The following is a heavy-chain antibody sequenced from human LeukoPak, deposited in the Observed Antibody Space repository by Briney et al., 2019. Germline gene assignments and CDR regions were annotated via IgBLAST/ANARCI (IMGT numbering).Heavy chain of an antibody. Sequence: SETLSLTCTVSGGSISNYYWSWTRQPPGKGLEWIGFIHSNGGANYNASLNSRATISRDTSRSQVSLKLTSVTAADTAVYYCARVGYAYGPVGNWFDPWGQGALVTVSS. CDR3: ARVGYAYGPVGNWFDP. CDR2: IHSNGGA. J-gene: IGHJ5*02. CDR1: GGSISNYY. D-gene: IGHD5-18*01. V-gene: IGHV4-59*08.